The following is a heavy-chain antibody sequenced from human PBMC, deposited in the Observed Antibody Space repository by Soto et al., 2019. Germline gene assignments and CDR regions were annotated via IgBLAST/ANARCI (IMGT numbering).Heavy chain of an antibody. D-gene: IGHD6-19*01. Sequence: EVQLLESGGGLVQPGGSLRLSCAASGFTFSSYAMSWVRQAPGKGLDWVSNISGSGGSTYYADSVKGRFTISRDNSKNTLHLQMNGLRVEDTAVYYCAKRGRGAVAFDYWGQGTLVTVSS. CDR2: ISGSGGST. CDR1: GFTFSSYA. V-gene: IGHV3-23*01. J-gene: IGHJ4*02. CDR3: AKRGRGAVAFDY.